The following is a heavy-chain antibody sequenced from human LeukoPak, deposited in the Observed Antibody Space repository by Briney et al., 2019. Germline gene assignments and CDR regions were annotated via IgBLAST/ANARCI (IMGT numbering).Heavy chain of an antibody. Sequence: KPGGSLRLSCAASGFTFSSYSMNWVHQAPRKGLEWGSSISSSSSYIYYADSVKGRFTISRDNAKNTLYLQMNSLRAEDTAVYYCARETVAVAGSGYYYYMEVWGKGTTVPVP. CDR1: GFTFSSYS. CDR3: ARETVAVAGSGYYYYMEV. D-gene: IGHD6-19*01. CDR2: ISSSSSYI. J-gene: IGHJ6*03. V-gene: IGHV3-21*01.